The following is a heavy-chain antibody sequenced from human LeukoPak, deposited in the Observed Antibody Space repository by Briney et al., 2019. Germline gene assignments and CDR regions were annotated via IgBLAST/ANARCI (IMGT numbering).Heavy chain of an antibody. Sequence: SSETLSLTCSVSGGSVSDFYWSWIRQSPGQGLEYIAYTYSSGSTNYNPSLKSRVTISIDTSKNTFSLKMTSVTAADTAVYYCARRVGWPTTTYYYMDVWGKGTTVTIS. V-gene: IGHV4-59*02. CDR3: ARRVGWPTTTYYYMDV. CDR2: TYSSGST. D-gene: IGHD6-19*01. J-gene: IGHJ6*03. CDR1: GGSVSDFY.